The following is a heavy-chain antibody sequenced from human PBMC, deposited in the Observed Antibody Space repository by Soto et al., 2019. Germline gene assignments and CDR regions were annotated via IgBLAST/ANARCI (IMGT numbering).Heavy chain of an antibody. Sequence: SETLSLTCTVSNGSVSSGTYSWSWVRQPPGKGLEWIGRIYATGTTDYNPSLKSRVMMSVDTSKKQFSLKLRSVTAADTAVYYCVRDGTKTLRDWFDPWGQGISVTVSS. V-gene: IGHV4-61*01. CDR3: VRDGTKTLRDWFDP. D-gene: IGHD1-1*01. J-gene: IGHJ5*02. CDR1: NGSVSSGTYS. CDR2: IYATGTT.